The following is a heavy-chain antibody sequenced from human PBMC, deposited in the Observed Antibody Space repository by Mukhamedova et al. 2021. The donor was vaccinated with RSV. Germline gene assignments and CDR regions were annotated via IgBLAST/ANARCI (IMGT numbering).Heavy chain of an antibody. J-gene: IGHJ3*02. V-gene: IGHV1-69*01. Sequence: ANYAQKFQGRVTITADESTSTAYMELSSLRSEDTAVYYCARDNWRIWGQGTMVTVSS. CDR3: ARDNWRI. CDR2: A.